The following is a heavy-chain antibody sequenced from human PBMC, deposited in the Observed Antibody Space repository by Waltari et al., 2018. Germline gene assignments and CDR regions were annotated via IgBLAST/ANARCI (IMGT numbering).Heavy chain of an antibody. CDR3: ARTIFGVVTPYFDY. V-gene: IGHV4-30-2*01. Sequence: QLQLQESGSGLVKPSQTLSLTCAVSGGSISSGGYSWSWIRQPPGKGLEWLGYIYHSGSTYYNPSLKSRVTISVDRSKNQFSLKLSSVTAADTAVYYCARTIFGVVTPYFDYWGQGTLVTVSS. J-gene: IGHJ4*02. D-gene: IGHD3-3*01. CDR2: IYHSGST. CDR1: GGSISSGGYS.